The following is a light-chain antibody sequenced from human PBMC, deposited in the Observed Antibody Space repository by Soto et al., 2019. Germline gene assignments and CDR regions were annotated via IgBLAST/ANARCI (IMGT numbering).Light chain of an antibody. CDR3: QQYDDFPV. Sequence: DIQMTQSPSSLSASVGDRVTITCQASQDIANYLNWYQQKPGKAPKLLIFDASSLETGVPSRFSGRGYGTDFTFTISNLQPDDFATYYCQQYDDFPVFGGGTRVDI. J-gene: IGKJ4*01. V-gene: IGKV1-33*01. CDR1: QDIANY. CDR2: DAS.